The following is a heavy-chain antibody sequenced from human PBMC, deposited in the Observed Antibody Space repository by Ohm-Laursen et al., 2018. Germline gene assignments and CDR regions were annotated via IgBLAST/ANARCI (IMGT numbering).Heavy chain of an antibody. D-gene: IGHD6-19*01. J-gene: IGHJ4*02. V-gene: IGHV4-59*12. Sequence: SETLSLTCIVSDAAFRRDYWTWIRQFPGREMEWIGYIHYDGRTVYNPSLRSQLTMSIDTSKKQFSLRLTSATAADTAIYYCARLPDHSGWPFDYWGQGTLVTVSS. CDR2: IHYDGRT. CDR3: ARLPDHSGWPFDY. CDR1: DAAFRRDY.